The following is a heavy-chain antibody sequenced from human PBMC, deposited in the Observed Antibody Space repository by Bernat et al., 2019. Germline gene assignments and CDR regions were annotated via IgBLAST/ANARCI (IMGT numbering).Heavy chain of an antibody. CDR1: GGSISSGEDY. V-gene: IGHV4-30-4*01. CDR2: SYYSGST. D-gene: IGHD3-22*01. Sequence: GKREEEGGGGGKRGKRRALTCTGAGGSISSGEDYWSWIRQPPGKGREGRGDSYYSGSTYYNPSRKSRVTISVDTSKNQFSLKLSSVTAADTAVYYCARDGYYDSSGRINDAFDIWGQGTMVTVSS. CDR3: ARDGYYDSSGRINDAFDI. J-gene: IGHJ3*02.